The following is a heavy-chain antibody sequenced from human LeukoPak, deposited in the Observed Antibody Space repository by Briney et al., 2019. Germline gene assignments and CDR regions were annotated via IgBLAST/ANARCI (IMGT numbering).Heavy chain of an antibody. D-gene: IGHD6-6*01. CDR3: ATQYSSSSGDAFDI. J-gene: IGHJ3*02. Sequence: SETLSLTCTVSGGSISSYYWSWIRQPAGKGLEWIGRIYTSGSTNYNPSLKSRVTMSVDTSKNQFSLKLSSVTAADTAVYYCATQYSSSSGDAFDIWGQGTMVTVSS. CDR1: GGSISSYY. CDR2: IYTSGST. V-gene: IGHV4-4*07.